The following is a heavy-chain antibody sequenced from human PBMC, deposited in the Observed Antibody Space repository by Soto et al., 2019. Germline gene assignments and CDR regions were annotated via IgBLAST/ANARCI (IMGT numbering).Heavy chain of an antibody. CDR1: GYTFTNYA. D-gene: IGHD2-2*01. CDR3: ARDVRYCSSITCPRHGLDV. J-gene: IGHJ3*01. V-gene: IGHV1-3*01. CDR2: IIAANGNT. Sequence: ASVKVSCKASGYTFTNYAIHWVRQAPGQSLEWMGWIIAANGNTKYSPKFQGRVTITRDTSASTAYMELISLRSEDTAVYYCARDVRYCSSITCPRHGLDVWGQGTKVTV.